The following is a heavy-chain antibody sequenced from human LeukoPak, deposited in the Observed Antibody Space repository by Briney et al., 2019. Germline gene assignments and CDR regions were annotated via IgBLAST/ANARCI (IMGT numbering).Heavy chain of an antibody. CDR3: ARSGGSILTTYYFDY. J-gene: IGHJ4*02. Sequence: PGGSLRLSCAASGFTFSSYEMNWVRQAPGKGLEWVSYISSSGSTIYYADSVKGRFTISRDNAKNSLYLQMNSLRAEDTAVYYCARSGGSILTTYYFDYWGQGTLVTVSS. CDR1: GFTFSSYE. D-gene: IGHD2-15*01. CDR2: ISSSGSTI. V-gene: IGHV3-48*03.